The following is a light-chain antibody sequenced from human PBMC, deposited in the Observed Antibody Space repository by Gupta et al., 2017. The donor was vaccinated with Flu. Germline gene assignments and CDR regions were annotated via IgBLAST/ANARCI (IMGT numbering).Light chain of an antibody. CDR1: QSISSW. CDR3: QQYNSYSRT. CDR2: KAS. J-gene: IGKJ1*01. V-gene: IGKV1-5*03. Sequence: DNKLTPSPSTLSASVGDRVTITCRASQSISSWLAWYQQKPGKAPNPLVYKASNLESGVPSRFSGSGSGTEFTLTISSLQPDDFATYYCQQYNSYSRTFGQGTKVEIK.